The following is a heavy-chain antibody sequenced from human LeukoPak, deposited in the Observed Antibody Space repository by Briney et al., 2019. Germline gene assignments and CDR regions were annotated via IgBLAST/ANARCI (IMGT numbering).Heavy chain of an antibody. CDR3: AKGPIYYYDSSGYLDY. CDR2: ISWNSGSI. V-gene: IGHV3-9*01. J-gene: IGHJ4*02. CDR1: GFTFDDYA. D-gene: IGHD3-22*01. Sequence: GRSLRLSCAASGFTFDDYAMHWVRQAPGKGLEWVSGISWNSGSIGYADSVKGRFTISRDNAKNSLYLQMNSLRAEDTALYYCAKGPIYYYDSSGYLDYWGQGTLVTVSS.